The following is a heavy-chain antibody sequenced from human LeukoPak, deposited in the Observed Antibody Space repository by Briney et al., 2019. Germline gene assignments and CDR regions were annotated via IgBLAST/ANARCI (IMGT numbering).Heavy chain of an antibody. CDR2: IYYSGCT. Sequence: PSETLSLTGTVSGGSISSSSYYRRWIRQPPGKRLEWIASIYYSGCTYYHPSLKSRVTISVDTSKNQFSRKLSSVTAADTAVYYCARQGTAMVFDWFDPWGQGTLVTVSS. CDR3: ARQGTAMVFDWFDP. J-gene: IGHJ5*02. V-gene: IGHV4-39*01. CDR1: GGSISSSSYY. D-gene: IGHD5-18*01.